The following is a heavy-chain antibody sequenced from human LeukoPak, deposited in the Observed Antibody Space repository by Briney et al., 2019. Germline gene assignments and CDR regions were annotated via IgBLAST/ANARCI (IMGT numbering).Heavy chain of an antibody. CDR2: IYYSGST. V-gene: IGHV4-59*01. CDR3: AATKISIAVAGTGRGYFDY. CDR1: GGSISSYY. Sequence: SETLSLTCTVSGGSISSYYWSWIRQPPGKGLEWIGYIYYSGSTNYNPSLKSRVTISVDTSKNQFYLKLSSVTAADTAVYYCAATKISIAVAGTGRGYFDYWGQGTLVTVSS. J-gene: IGHJ4*02. D-gene: IGHD6-19*01.